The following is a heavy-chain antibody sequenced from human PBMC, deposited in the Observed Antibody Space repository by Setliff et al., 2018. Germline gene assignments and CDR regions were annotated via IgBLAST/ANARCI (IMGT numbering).Heavy chain of an antibody. Sequence: GESLKVSCKASGYIFTSYWIGWVRQMPGKGLEWMGILKPGDSGIRYSPSFQGQVTLSADKSISTAYVQWRSLKASDTAMYYCARVGTAGGYYFDFWGQGALVTVSS. CDR3: ARVGTAGGYYFDF. CDR1: GYIFTSYW. CDR2: LKPGDSGI. J-gene: IGHJ4*02. D-gene: IGHD2-15*01. V-gene: IGHV5-51*01.